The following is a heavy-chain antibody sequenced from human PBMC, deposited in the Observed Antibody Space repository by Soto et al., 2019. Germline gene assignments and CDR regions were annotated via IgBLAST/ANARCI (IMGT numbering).Heavy chain of an antibody. CDR3: PRAINPETTVTTFIPYSYMDV. J-gene: IGHJ6*03. Sequence: PGGSLRLSCAASGFTFSSYWMSWVSQATGKGLEWVSAIGTAGDTYYPGSVKGRFTISRENAKNSLYLQMNSLRAGDTAVYYCPRAINPETTVTTFIPYSYMDVWGKGTTVPVS. CDR1: GFTFSSYW. CDR2: IGTAGDT. D-gene: IGHD4-17*01. V-gene: IGHV3-13*01.